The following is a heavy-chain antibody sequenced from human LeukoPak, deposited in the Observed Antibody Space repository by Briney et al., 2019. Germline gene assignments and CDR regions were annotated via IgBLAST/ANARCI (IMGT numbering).Heavy chain of an antibody. CDR2: ISGSGGST. Sequence: GGSLRLSCIASGFTFEDSAMSWVRQAPGKGLEWVSGISGSGGSTYYADSVKGRFTISRDNSKNTLYLQMNSLRAEDTAVYYCAKDSDSSSWYCRGSYWGQGTLVTVSS. J-gene: IGHJ4*02. CDR1: GFTFEDSA. D-gene: IGHD6-13*01. V-gene: IGHV3-23*01. CDR3: AKDSDSSSWYCRGSY.